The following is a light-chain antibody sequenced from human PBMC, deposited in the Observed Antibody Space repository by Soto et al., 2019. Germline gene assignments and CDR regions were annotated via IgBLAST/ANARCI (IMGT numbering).Light chain of an antibody. V-gene: IGKV3-20*01. Sequence: TQSPATLSLSPGERSTLSCRASQSVSSYVAWYQQKPGQAPRLLIYDASSRATGIPDRFSGGGSGTDFTLTISRLEPEDFAVYYCQQFSSYPLTFGGGTKVDIK. CDR1: QSVSSY. CDR2: DAS. CDR3: QQFSSYPLT. J-gene: IGKJ4*01.